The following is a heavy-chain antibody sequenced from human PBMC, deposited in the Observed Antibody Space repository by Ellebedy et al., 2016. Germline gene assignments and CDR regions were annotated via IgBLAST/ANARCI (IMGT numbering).Heavy chain of an antibody. D-gene: IGHD1-14*01. CDR1: GFPFSSHA. CDR2: IVASGERT. Sequence: GESLKISCEASGFPFSSHAMSWVRQAPGKGPEWISAIVASGERTFYADSVKGRFTISRDNSKNRLYLQMNSLRAEDTAVYFCGRGNTIPGPEPLDYWGQGTLVTVSS. J-gene: IGHJ4*02. V-gene: IGHV3-23*01. CDR3: GRGNTIPGPEPLDY.